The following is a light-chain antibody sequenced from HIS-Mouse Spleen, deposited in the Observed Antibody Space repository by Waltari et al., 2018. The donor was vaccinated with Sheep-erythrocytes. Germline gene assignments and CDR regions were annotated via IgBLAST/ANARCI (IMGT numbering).Light chain of an antibody. V-gene: IGLV2-11*01. Sequence: QSALTQPRSVSRSPGQSVTISCTGTRSDVGGYNYVSWYQQHPGKAPHLMIYDVSKRPSGVPDRFSGSKSGNTASLTISGLQAEDEADYYCCSYAGSYTWVFGGGTKLTVL. CDR1: RSDVGGYNY. CDR2: DVS. J-gene: IGLJ3*02. CDR3: CSYAGSYTWV.